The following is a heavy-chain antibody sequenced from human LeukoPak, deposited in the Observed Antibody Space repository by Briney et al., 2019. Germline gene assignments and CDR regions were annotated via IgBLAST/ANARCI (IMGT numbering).Heavy chain of an antibody. CDR1: GYTFCNYV. CDR3: ARDRVDRSGWYGSFDY. V-gene: IGHV1-3*01. D-gene: IGHD6-19*01. Sequence: ASVKVSCKISGYTFCNYVMHWVRQAPGQRLEWMGWINAGNGNTRYSQRFQDRITVIRDTSASTVYMELSSLRSEDTAVYYCARDRVDRSGWYGSFDYWGQGTLVTVSS. CDR2: INAGNGNT. J-gene: IGHJ4*02.